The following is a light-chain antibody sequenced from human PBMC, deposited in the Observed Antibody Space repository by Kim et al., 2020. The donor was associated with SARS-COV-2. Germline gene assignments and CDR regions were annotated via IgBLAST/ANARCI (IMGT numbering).Light chain of an antibody. J-gene: IGKJ2*01. Sequence: SASPGDKLTITCRLTQNIDRYLAWFQQRPGKAPQLLIYAAYTLHTGAPSRFSGSGSGTDFTLTINPLQSEDSATYFCQQYFDFPYTFGQGTKLEI. CDR3: QQYFDFPYT. V-gene: IGKV1D-8*02. CDR1: QNIDRY. CDR2: AAY.